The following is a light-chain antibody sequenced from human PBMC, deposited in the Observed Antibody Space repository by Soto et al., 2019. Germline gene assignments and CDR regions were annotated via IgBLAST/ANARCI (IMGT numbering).Light chain of an antibody. CDR2: EVS. J-gene: IGLJ1*01. Sequence: QSALAQPSSVSVSPGQLITISCTGNSTDVGGYNYVSWYQHHPGKGPKLIIYEVSNRPSGVSDRFSGSKSGNKASLIISNLEAEDESDYYCGSYTSTDTPFVFGTGTKVTVL. V-gene: IGLV2-14*01. CDR3: GSYTSTDTPFV. CDR1: STDVGGYNY.